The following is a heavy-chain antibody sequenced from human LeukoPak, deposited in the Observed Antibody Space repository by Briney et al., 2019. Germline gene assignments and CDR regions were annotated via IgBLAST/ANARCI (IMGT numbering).Heavy chain of an antibody. Sequence: GGSLRLSCAVSGITLSNYGMSWVRQAPGKGLEWVAGISGSGGGAQYADSVKGRFTISRENAKNRLYLHMNSLRAEDTAMYFCAKRGVVIRVFLVGFHKEAYYFDSWGQGVLVTVSS. V-gene: IGHV3-23*01. D-gene: IGHD3-10*01. CDR2: ISGSGGGA. J-gene: IGHJ4*02. CDR3: AKRGVVIRVFLVGFHKEAYYFDS. CDR1: GITLSNYG.